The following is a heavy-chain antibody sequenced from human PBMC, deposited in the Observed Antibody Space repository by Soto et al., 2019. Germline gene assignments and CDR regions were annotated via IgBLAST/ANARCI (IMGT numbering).Heavy chain of an antibody. V-gene: IGHV1-18*01. CDR3: ARYSSGWYYFDY. D-gene: IGHD6-19*01. J-gene: IGHJ4*02. Sequence: ASVKVACKASGYSFTSPGISWVRQAPGQGLEWMGWISANSGDTNYAQKLQGRVTVATDTSTSTAYMELRSLRSDDTAVYYCARYSSGWYYFDYWGQGTLVTVSS. CDR1: GYSFTSPG. CDR2: ISANSGDT.